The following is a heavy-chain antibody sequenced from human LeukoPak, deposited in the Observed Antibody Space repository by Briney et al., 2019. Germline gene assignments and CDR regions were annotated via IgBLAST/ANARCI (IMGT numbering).Heavy chain of an antibody. CDR3: ARGIGSGWYSTRFDP. Sequence: ASVKVSCKASGYTFTGYYIHWVRQAPGQGLEWMGWINPNSGGTNYAQKFQGRVTMTRDTSISTAYMELSRLRSDDTAVYYCARGIGSGWYSTRFDPWGQGTLVTVSS. V-gene: IGHV1-2*02. CDR1: GYTFTGYY. D-gene: IGHD6-19*01. CDR2: INPNSGGT. J-gene: IGHJ5*02.